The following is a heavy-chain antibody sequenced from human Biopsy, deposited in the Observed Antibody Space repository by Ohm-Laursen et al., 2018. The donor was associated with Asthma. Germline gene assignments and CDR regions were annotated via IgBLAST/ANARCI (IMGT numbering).Heavy chain of an antibody. CDR2: INSVFGTT. J-gene: IGHJ4*02. D-gene: IGHD2-2*01. CDR1: GGTFNTYV. CDR3: ARKAGSCISRTCYSLDF. Sequence: VKISCKSLGGTFNTYVIGWVREAPGPGLGWMGGINSVFGTTTYPQKFQDRVTITADDSTSTVYMELSSLRSEDTAVYYCARKAGSCISRTCYSLDFWGQGTLVTVSS. V-gene: IGHV1-69*13.